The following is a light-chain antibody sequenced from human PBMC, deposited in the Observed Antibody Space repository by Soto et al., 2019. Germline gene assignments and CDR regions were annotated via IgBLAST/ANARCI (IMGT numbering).Light chain of an antibody. CDR2: AGS. V-gene: IGKV1-39*01. J-gene: IGKJ4*01. CDR3: QQSYGSPELT. CDR1: QEIGGY. Sequence: DIQMTQSPSTLSATVGDRVTITCRASQEIGGYLNWYQQKPGKAPELLIYAGSRLQSGVPSRFIGSGSGTEFTLTITSLQPEDFATYYCQQSYGSPELTFGGGTKVDIK.